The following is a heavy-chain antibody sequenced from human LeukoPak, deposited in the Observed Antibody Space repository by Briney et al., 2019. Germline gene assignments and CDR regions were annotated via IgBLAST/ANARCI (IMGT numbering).Heavy chain of an antibody. V-gene: IGHV3-30-3*01. J-gene: IGHJ4*02. CDR2: ISYDGSNK. D-gene: IGHD3-10*01. CDR3: ARDSSLWFGELFR. Sequence: GRSLRLYCAASGFTFSSYAMHWVRQAPGKGLEWVAVISYDGSNKYYADSVKGRFTISRDNSKNTLCLQMNSLRAEDTAVYYCARDSSLWFGELFRWGQGTLVTVSS. CDR1: GFTFSSYA.